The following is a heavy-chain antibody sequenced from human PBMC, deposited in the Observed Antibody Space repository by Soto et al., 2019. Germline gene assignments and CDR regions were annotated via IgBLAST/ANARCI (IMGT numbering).Heavy chain of an antibody. J-gene: IGHJ5*02. V-gene: IGHV4-31*03. CDR1: GGSISSGGYY. CDR3: ARDLEYSNWFDP. CDR2: IYYSGST. D-gene: IGHD6-6*01. Sequence: PSETLSLTCTVSGGSISSGGYYWSWIRQHPGKGLEWIGYIYYSGSTYYNPSLKSRVTISVDTSKNQFSLKLSSVTAADTAVYYCARDLEYSNWFDPWGQGTLVTVSS.